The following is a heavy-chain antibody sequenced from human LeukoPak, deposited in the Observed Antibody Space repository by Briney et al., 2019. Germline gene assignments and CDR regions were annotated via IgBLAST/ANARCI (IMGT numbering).Heavy chain of an antibody. Sequence: GGSLRLSCAASGFSFSSDWMCWVRQAPGKGLVWVSRINSDGDTDYADAVKGRFTISRDNAKNTLYLQMNSLRAEDTAVYHCVKGAPMDYWGKGTLVTVSS. V-gene: IGHV3-74*01. CDR1: GFSFSSDW. J-gene: IGHJ4*02. CDR2: INSDGDT. CDR3: VKGAPMDY.